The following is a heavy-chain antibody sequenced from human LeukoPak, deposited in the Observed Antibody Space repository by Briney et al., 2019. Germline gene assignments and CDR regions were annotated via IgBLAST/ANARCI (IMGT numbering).Heavy chain of an antibody. CDR3: ARENYDFWSGYYFSP. CDR2: IYTSGST. V-gene: IGHV4-61*02. D-gene: IGHD3-3*01. Sequence: SETLSLTCTVSGGSISSGSYYWSWIRQPAGKGLEWIGRIYTSGSTNYNPSLKSRVTISVDTSKNQFSLKLSSVTAVDTAVYYCARENYDFWSGYYFSPWGQGTLVTVSS. CDR1: GGSISSGSYY. J-gene: IGHJ5*02.